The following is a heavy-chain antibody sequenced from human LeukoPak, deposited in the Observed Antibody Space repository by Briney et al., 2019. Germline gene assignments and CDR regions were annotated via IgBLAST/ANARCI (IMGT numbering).Heavy chain of an antibody. Sequence: SVKVSCKASGFTFTSSAMQWVRQARGQRLEWIGWIVVGSGNTNYAQKFQGRVTMTRDTSTSTVYMELSSLRSEDTAVYYCARGMTTVTTVYYYYYYGMDVWGQGTTVTVSS. J-gene: IGHJ6*02. V-gene: IGHV1-58*02. CDR3: ARGMTTVTTVYYYYYYGMDV. CDR2: IVVGSGNT. D-gene: IGHD4-17*01. CDR1: GFTFTSSA.